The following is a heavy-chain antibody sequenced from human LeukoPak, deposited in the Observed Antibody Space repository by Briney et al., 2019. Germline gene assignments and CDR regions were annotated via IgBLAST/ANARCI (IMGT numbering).Heavy chain of an antibody. CDR3: ASGSGSGYAFDI. CDR1: GGTFSSYA. V-gene: IGHV1-69*06. Sequence: EASVKVSCKASGGTFSSYAICWVRQTPGQGLEWMGRIIPIFGTANYAQNFQGRVTITADKSTSTAYMELSSLRSEDTAVYYCASGSGSGYAFDIWGQGTMVTVSS. J-gene: IGHJ3*02. D-gene: IGHD6-19*01. CDR2: IIPIFGTA.